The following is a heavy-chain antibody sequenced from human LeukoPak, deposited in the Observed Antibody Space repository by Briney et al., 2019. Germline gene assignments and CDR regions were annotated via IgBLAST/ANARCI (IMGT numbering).Heavy chain of an antibody. Sequence: ASVKVSCKASGYTFTSYAMHWVRQAPGQGLEWMGWINAGNGNTKYSQKFQGRVTITRDTSASTAYMELSSLRSEDTAVYYCARSLQQPYYYDSSGYPYWGQGTLVTVSS. CDR1: GYTFTSYA. D-gene: IGHD3-22*01. CDR3: ARSLQQPYYYDSSGYPY. CDR2: INAGNGNT. V-gene: IGHV1-3*01. J-gene: IGHJ4*02.